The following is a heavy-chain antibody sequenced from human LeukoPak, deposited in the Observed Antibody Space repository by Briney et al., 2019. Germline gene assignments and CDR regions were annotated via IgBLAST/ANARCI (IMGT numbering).Heavy chain of an antibody. CDR1: GFIVSRNY. CDR2: IYSGGST. Sequence: GGSLRLSCAASGFIVSRNYMSWVRQAPGKGLEWVSVIYSGGSTYYADSVKGRFTISRDNSKNTLYLQMNSLRAEDTAVYYCARDLNPPLYAFDIWGQGTLVTVSS. V-gene: IGHV3-66*02. D-gene: IGHD3-3*01. J-gene: IGHJ3*02. CDR3: ARDLNPPLYAFDI.